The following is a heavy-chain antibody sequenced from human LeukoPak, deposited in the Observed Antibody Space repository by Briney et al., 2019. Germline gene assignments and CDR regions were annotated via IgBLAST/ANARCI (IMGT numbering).Heavy chain of an antibody. Sequence: SETLSLACTVSGDSISNSRYYWGWIRQPPGKGLDWIASIYYGGSTFYNPSLKSRVTISVDTSKNQFSLTLSSVTAADTAVYYCARQVLGSSSWYWFDPWGQGTLVTVSS. D-gene: IGHD6-13*01. CDR1: GDSISNSRYY. J-gene: IGHJ5*02. CDR2: IYYGGST. V-gene: IGHV4-39*01. CDR3: ARQVLGSSSWYWFDP.